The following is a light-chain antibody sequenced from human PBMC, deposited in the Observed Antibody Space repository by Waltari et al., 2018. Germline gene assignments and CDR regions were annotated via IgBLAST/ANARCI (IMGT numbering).Light chain of an antibody. J-gene: IGKJ2*01. CDR3: QQYKIWPSYT. Sequence: EILMTQSPATLSVSPGERATLSCRASQSISSSLAWYQHKPGQAPRPLIYGASTRATGIPARCSGRGSETDFTLTITSLQSEDFAVYYCQQYKIWPSYTFGQGTKLDI. V-gene: IGKV3-15*01. CDR1: QSISSS. CDR2: GAS.